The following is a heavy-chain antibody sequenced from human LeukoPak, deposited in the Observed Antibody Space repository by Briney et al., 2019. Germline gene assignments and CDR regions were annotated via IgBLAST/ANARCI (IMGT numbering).Heavy chain of an antibody. D-gene: IGHD5-24*01. CDR1: GYTFTGYY. Sequence: SVKVSCKASGYTFTGYYMHWVRQAPGQGLEWMGGIIPIFGTANYAQKFQGRVTITTDESTSTAYMELSSLRSEDTAVYYCARGRWLQPWGYFDYWGQGTLVTVSS. V-gene: IGHV1-69*05. CDR2: IIPIFGTA. J-gene: IGHJ4*02. CDR3: ARGRWLQPWGYFDY.